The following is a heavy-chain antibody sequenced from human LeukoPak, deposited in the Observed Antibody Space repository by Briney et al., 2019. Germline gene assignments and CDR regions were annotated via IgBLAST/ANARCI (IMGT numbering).Heavy chain of an antibody. CDR1: GFTFSSYG. CDR2: IWYDGSNK. CDR3: AKESIAARPEKSPCDY. Sequence: GRSLRLSCAASGFTFSSYGMHWVRQAPGKGLEWVAVIWYDGSNKYYADSVKGRFTISRDNSKNTLYLQMNSLRAEDTAVYYCAKESIAARPEKSPCDYWGEGTLVTVSS. J-gene: IGHJ4*02. V-gene: IGHV3-33*06. D-gene: IGHD6-6*01.